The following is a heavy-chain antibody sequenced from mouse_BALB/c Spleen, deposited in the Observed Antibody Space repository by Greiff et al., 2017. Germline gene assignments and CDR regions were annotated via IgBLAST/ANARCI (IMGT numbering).Heavy chain of an antibody. Sequence: VQLQQSGAELVKPGASVKLSCKASGYTFTSYYMYWVKQRPGQGLEWIGEINPSNGGTNFNEKFKSKATLTVDKSSSTAYMQLSSLTSEDSAVYYCTRLESYRDYFDYWGQGTTRTVSS. CDR1: GYTFTSYY. V-gene: IGHV1S81*02. CDR3: TRLESYRDYFDY. D-gene: IGHD2-14*01. J-gene: IGHJ2*01. CDR2: INPSNGGT.